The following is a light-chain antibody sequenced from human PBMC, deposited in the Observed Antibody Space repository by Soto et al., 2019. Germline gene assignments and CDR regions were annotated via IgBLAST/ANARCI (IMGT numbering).Light chain of an antibody. CDR2: DVS. CDR1: SSDVGTYNY. J-gene: IGLJ3*02. Sequence: QSVLTQPASVSGSPGQSITISCTGSSSDVGTYNYVSWYQHRPGKAPKLMIYDVSYRPSGVSKRFSGSKSANTASLTISGLQAEDEADYYCTSYTTRNTQVFGGGTKLTVL. V-gene: IGLV2-14*01. CDR3: TSYTTRNTQV.